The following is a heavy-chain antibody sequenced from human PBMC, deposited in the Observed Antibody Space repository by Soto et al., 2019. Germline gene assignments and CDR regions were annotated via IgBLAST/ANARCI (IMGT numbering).Heavy chain of an antibody. CDR2: IVPVFGTP. J-gene: IGHJ4*02. CDR3: ARDRWVTARMPGASGD. CDR1: GASFYSYT. D-gene: IGHD2-21*02. V-gene: IGHV1-69*01. Sequence: QVQLGQSGAEVKKPGSSVTVSCKASGASFYSYTINWVRQAPGQGREWMGGIVPVFGTPTYSQKFQGRVTITADEPTSKAYMELSSLRSEDTAVYYCARDRWVTARMPGASGDWGQGTLVTVSS.